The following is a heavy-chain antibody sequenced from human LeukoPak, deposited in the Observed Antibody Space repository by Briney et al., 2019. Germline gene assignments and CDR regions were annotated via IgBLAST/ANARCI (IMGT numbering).Heavy chain of an antibody. J-gene: IGHJ6*03. CDR1: TFAFSDYY. CDR2: ITNSGCAI. D-gene: IGHD5-18*01. Sequence: GGSLRLSCVASTFAFSDYYMTWIRQAPGKGLEWVSYITNSGCAIFYADAVKGRFTISRDNAKNSVYLQMSSLRSDDTAVYYCATTSWGVDRPMLHYYFDTYLWGKGTAVTVSS. CDR3: ATTSWGVDRPMLHYYFDTYL. V-gene: IGHV3-11*01.